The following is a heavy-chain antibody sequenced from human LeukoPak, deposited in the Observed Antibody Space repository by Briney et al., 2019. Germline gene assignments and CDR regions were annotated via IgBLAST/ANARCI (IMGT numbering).Heavy chain of an antibody. CDR3: ARGRAGIAAAGSDY. Sequence: GGSLRLSCATSGFTFSMSAMHWVRLAPGKGLDWVAVISFDGGNKFYADSVKGRFSISRDNSKNTLYLQMNSLRLDDTAVYFCARGRAGIAAAGSDYWGEGTLVTVSS. J-gene: IGHJ4*02. CDR2: ISFDGGNK. V-gene: IGHV3-30-3*01. CDR1: GFTFSMSA. D-gene: IGHD6-13*01.